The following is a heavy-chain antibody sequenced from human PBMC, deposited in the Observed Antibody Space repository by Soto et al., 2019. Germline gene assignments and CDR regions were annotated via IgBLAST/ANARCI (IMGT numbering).Heavy chain of an antibody. CDR1: GFTFSSYG. CDR3: EKEASSGYYYYYYYGMDV. D-gene: IGHD3-22*01. V-gene: IGHV3-33*06. J-gene: IGHJ6*02. Sequence: QVQLVESGGGVVQPGRSLRLSCAASGFTFSSYGMHWVRQAPGKGLEWVAVIWYDGSNKYYADSVKGRFTISRDNSKNTLYLQMNSLRDEETAVYYCEKEASSGYYYYYYYGMDVWGQGTTVTVSS. CDR2: IWYDGSNK.